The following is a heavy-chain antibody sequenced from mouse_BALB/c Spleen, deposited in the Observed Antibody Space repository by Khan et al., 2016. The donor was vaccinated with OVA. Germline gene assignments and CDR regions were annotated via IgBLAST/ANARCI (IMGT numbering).Heavy chain of an antibody. D-gene: IGHD2-14*01. CDR2: INPSNGYT. J-gene: IGHJ3*01. CDR1: GYTFTSYT. V-gene: IGHV1-4*01. CDR3: VRDGADHRNDGWFAY. Sequence: QVRLQQSGAELARPGASVKMSCKASGYTFTSYTIHWIKKRPGQGLEWIGYINPSNGYTNYNQKFKDKATLTTDKSSTTAYLQLSSLTSDDSAVYNCVRDGADHRNDGWFAYWGQGNLVTVSA.